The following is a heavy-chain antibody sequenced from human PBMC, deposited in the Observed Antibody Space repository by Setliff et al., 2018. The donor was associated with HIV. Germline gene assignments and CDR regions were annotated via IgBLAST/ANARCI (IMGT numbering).Heavy chain of an antibody. CDR3: ARDRVGSTNSFDP. CDR2: IRGDGTHT. CDR1: GFTFSSYW. Sequence: PGGSLRLSCAASGFTFSSYWMHWVRQAPGEGLVWVSRIRGDGTHTDYADSVRGRFTMSRDNAKNTVYLQMNDLRVEDTAVYFCARDRVGSTNSFDPWGQGTLVTVSS. V-gene: IGHV3-74*01. D-gene: IGHD1-26*01. J-gene: IGHJ5*02.